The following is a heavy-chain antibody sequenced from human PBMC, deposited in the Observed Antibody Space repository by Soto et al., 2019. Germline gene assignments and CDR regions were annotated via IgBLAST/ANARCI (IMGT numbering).Heavy chain of an antibody. Sequence: AVAALRPSFAASGFSLTKYGMHWVRQAPGKGLEWVAVIWYDGSNKYYADSVKGRFAISKDNSQNTLYLQMNNLRPEDTAVYYCTRDPYGGSRYYFDSWGQGTLVTVS. CDR2: IWYDGSNK. J-gene: IGHJ4*02. CDR1: GFSLTKYG. V-gene: IGHV3-33*01. D-gene: IGHD1-26*01. CDR3: TRDPYGGSRYYFDS.